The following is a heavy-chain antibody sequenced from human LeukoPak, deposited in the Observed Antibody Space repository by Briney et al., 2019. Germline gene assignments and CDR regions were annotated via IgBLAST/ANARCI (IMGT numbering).Heavy chain of an antibody. CDR1: GFTFSRHG. CDR2: IWYDGSNK. Sequence: GKSLRLSCAASGFTFSRHGMYWVRQAPGKGLEWVAFIWYDGSNKLYGDSVKGRFSISRDNSKNTVSLQMNSLRAEDSAIYYCVKDRPCDTCMPMDAWGQGTTVTVSS. V-gene: IGHV3-33*07. CDR3: VKDRPCDTCMPMDA. J-gene: IGHJ6*02. D-gene: IGHD2-8*01.